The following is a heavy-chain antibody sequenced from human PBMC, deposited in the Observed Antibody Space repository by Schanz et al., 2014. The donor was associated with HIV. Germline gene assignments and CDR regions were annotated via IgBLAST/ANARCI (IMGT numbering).Heavy chain of an antibody. CDR2: ISAGVGTA. CDR3: AIRTPMISFGAFDT. V-gene: IGHV3-23*04. CDR1: GFDFSSDT. J-gene: IGHJ3*02. Sequence: VHLVESGGGVVRPGRSLRLSCATSGFDFSSDTMHWVRQAPGKGLEWVSTISAGVGTASYADSVKGRFTISRDNSKKMLFLQMNRLRAEDTAVYYCAIRTPMISFGAFDTWGRGTMVTVSS. D-gene: IGHD3-16*01.